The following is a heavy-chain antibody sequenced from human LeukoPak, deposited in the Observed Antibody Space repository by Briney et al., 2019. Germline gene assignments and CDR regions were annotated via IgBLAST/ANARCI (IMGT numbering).Heavy chain of an antibody. CDR2: IYSGGST. J-gene: IGHJ3*02. CDR1: GFTVSSNY. CDR3: ARVGSGGAFDI. Sequence: GGSVRLSCAASGFTVSSNYMSWVRQAPGKGLEWVSVIYSGGSTYYADSVKGRFTISRDNSKYTLYLQMNSLRAEDTAVYYCARVGSGGAFDIWGQGTLSTVSS. D-gene: IGHD3-16*01. V-gene: IGHV3-66*01.